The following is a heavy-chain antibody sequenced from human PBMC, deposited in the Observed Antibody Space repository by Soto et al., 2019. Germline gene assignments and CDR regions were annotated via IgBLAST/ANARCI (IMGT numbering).Heavy chain of an antibody. V-gene: IGHV3-23*01. CDR2: ISGSGGST. J-gene: IGHJ6*02. Sequence: GGSLRLSCAASGFTFSSYAMSWVRQAPGEGLEWVSAISGSGGSTYYADSVKGRFTISRDNSKNTLYLQMNSLRAEDTAVYYCAKSRSRYSSSSGMDVWGQGTTVTVSS. CDR1: GFTFSSYA. CDR3: AKSRSRYSSSSGMDV. D-gene: IGHD6-6*01.